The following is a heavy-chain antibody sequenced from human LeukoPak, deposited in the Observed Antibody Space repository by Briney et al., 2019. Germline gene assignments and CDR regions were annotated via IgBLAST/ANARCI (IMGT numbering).Heavy chain of an antibody. CDR2: ISSSGNTR. Sequence: GGSLRLSCAASGFTFSDYYMSWIRQAPGKGLEWVAYISSSGNTRYYADSVKGRFTISRDNAKNSLYLQMDSLRAEDTAVYYCAWGGMAAFDSWGQGTLVTVSS. V-gene: IGHV3-11*04. CDR1: GFTFSDYY. CDR3: AWGGMAAFDS. J-gene: IGHJ4*02. D-gene: IGHD3-16*01.